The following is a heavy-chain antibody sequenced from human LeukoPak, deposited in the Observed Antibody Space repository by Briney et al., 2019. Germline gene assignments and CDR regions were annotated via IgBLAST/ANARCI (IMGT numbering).Heavy chain of an antibody. CDR3: ATPRQQWLAFDAFDI. Sequence: SETLSLTCTVSGGSISSSSYYWGWIRQPPGKGLEWIGSIYYSGSTYYNPSLKSRVTISVDTSKNQFSLKPSSVTAADTAVYYCATPRQQWLAFDAFDIWGQGTMVTVSS. V-gene: IGHV4-39*01. D-gene: IGHD6-19*01. CDR1: GGSISSSSYY. J-gene: IGHJ3*02. CDR2: IYYSGST.